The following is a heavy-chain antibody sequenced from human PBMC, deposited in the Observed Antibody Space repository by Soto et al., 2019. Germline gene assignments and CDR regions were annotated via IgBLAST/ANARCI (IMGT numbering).Heavy chain of an antibody. Sequence: EVQLLESGGGLVQPGGSLKLSCAASGFTFSSNSMSWVRQAPGKGLEWVSGISGSGYSTYYASSVKGRFTTSRDESWNTLYLQMNSLRAEDTAVYYCAKSWGDSWATYFFDSWGQGTLVTVSS. D-gene: IGHD6-13*01. CDR3: AKSWGDSWATYFFDS. V-gene: IGHV3-23*01. CDR2: ISGSGYST. J-gene: IGHJ4*02. CDR1: GFTFSSNS.